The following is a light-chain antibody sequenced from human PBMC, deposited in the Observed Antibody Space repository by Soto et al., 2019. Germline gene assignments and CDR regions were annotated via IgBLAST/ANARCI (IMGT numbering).Light chain of an antibody. J-gene: IGLJ1*01. CDR2: DVS. Sequence: QSALTQPASVSGSPGQSITISCTGTSSDVGGYNYVSWYQKHPGKAPKLMIYDVSNRPSGVSNRFSGSQSGNTASLTISGLKALYEADYYCSSYTSSGTLGVFGTGTKVPVL. CDR3: SSYTSSGTLGV. V-gene: IGLV2-14*01. CDR1: SSDVGGYNY.